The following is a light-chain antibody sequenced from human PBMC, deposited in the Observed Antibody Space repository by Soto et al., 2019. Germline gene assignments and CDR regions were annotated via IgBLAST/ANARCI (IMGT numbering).Light chain of an antibody. V-gene: IGLV2-14*03. CDR3: SSYTTSNTRQIV. Sequence: QSVLTQPASVSGSPGQSITISCTGTSSDVGGYNYVSWYQHHPGKAPKLMIYDVSNRPSGVSIRFSGSKSGNTASLTISGLQPEDESDYYCSSYTTSNTRQIVFGTGTKVTVL. CDR1: SSDVGGYNY. CDR2: DVS. J-gene: IGLJ1*01.